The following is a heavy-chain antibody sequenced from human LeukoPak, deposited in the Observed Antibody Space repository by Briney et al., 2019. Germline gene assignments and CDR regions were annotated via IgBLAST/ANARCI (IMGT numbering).Heavy chain of an antibody. J-gene: IGHJ4*02. CDR2: TYYRSKWYK. V-gene: IGHV6-1*01. Sequence: NLSQTLSLTCAISGDSVSSGRAAWNWIRQSPSRGLEWPVRTYYRSKWYKDYAVSVKSRITIHPDTSKNQFSLKLNSVTPEDTALYYCARDNSYGYFYFDFWGQGTLVTVSS. D-gene: IGHD5-18*01. CDR3: ARDNSYGYFYFDF. CDR1: GDSVSSGRAA.